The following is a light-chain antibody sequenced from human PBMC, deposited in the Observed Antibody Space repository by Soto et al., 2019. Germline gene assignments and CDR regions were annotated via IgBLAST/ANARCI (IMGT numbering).Light chain of an antibody. V-gene: IGKV3-20*01. CDR1: QSVINSY. CDR2: GAS. CDR3: QQYDRSPPIT. J-gene: IGKJ5*01. Sequence: EIVLTQSPGTLSLSPGERATLSCRASQSVINSYLAWYQQKPGQAPRLLIYGASSRATGIPDRFSGSGSGTDFTLTISRLEPEDFAVYYCQQYDRSPPITFGHGTRLEIK.